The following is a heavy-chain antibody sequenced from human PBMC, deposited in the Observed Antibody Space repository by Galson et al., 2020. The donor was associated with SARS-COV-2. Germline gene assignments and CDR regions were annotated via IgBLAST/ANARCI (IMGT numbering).Heavy chain of an antibody. Sequence: KVSCKGSGYSFTSYWIGWVRQMPGKGLEWMGNIYPSDSDTRYSPSFQGQVTISADKSISTAYMQWSSLKASDTAMYYCARQANFWSGYYLDYWGQGTLVTVSS. CDR1: GYSFTSYW. CDR3: ARQANFWSGYYLDY. J-gene: IGHJ4*02. CDR2: IYPSDSDT. V-gene: IGHV5-51*01. D-gene: IGHD3-3*01.